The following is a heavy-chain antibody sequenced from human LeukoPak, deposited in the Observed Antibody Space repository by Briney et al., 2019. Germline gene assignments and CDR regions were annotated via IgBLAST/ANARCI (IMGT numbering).Heavy chain of an antibody. Sequence: PSETLSLTCAVYGGSFSGYYWSWISQPPGKRLEWIGEINHSGSTNYNPSLKSRVTISVDTSKNQFSLKLSSVTAADTAVYYCARGQWLFHAFDIWGQGTMVTVSS. CDR1: GGSFSGYY. CDR2: INHSGST. CDR3: ARGQWLFHAFDI. D-gene: IGHD6-19*01. J-gene: IGHJ3*02. V-gene: IGHV4-34*01.